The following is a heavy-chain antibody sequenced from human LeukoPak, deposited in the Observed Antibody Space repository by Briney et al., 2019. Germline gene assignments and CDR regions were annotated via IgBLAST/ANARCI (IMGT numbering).Heavy chain of an antibody. D-gene: IGHD2-15*01. V-gene: IGHV4-59*01. CDR2: IYYIGTT. J-gene: IGHJ4*02. CDR3: ARDDYCSGGSCYNY. CDR1: GVSISSSY. Sequence: SETLSLTCTVSGVSISSSYWSWIRQSPGKGLELIGYIYYIGTTNYNPSLKSRVTTSLDTSKSQFSLKLSSMTPADTAVYYCARDDYCSGGSCYNYWGQGTLVTVSS.